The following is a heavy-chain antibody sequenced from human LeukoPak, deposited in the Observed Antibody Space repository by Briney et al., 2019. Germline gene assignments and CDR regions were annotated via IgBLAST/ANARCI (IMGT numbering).Heavy chain of an antibody. J-gene: IGHJ4*02. Sequence: GGSLRLSCAASGFTFSSYSMNWVRQAPGKGLEWVSSISSSSYIYYADSVKGRFTISRDNAKNSLYLQMNSLRAEDTAVYYCARDSHLGRYCTNGVCAKGFYSYWGQGTLVTVSS. CDR1: GFTFSSYS. CDR2: ISSSSYI. D-gene: IGHD2-8*01. CDR3: ARDSHLGRYCTNGVCAKGFYSY. V-gene: IGHV3-21*01.